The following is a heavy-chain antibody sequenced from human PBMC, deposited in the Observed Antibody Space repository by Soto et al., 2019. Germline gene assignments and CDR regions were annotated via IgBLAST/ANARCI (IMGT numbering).Heavy chain of an antibody. CDR2: MNPNSGNT. Sequence: ASVKVSCKASGYTFTSYDINWMRQATGQGLEWMGWMNPNSGNTGYAQKFQGRVTTTRNTSISTAYMELSSLRSEDTAVYYCARVSYYDFWSGPKPDYYYYMDVWGKGTTVTVSS. V-gene: IGHV1-8*01. D-gene: IGHD3-3*01. CDR3: ARVSYYDFWSGPKPDYYYYMDV. CDR1: GYTFTSYD. J-gene: IGHJ6*03.